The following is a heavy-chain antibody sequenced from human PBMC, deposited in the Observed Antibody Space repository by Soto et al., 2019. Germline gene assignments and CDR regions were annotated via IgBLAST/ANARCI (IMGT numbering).Heavy chain of an antibody. CDR1: GFTFSSYA. CDR3: ARDAAESTVVTPSTLDY. D-gene: IGHD4-17*01. V-gene: IGHV3-30-3*01. CDR2: ISYDGSNK. J-gene: IGHJ4*02. Sequence: GGSLRLSCAASGFTFSSYAMHWVRQAPGKGLEWVAVISYDGSNKYYADSVKGRFTISRDNSKNTLYLQMNSLRAEDTAVYYCARDAAESTVVTPSTLDYWGQGTLVTVSS.